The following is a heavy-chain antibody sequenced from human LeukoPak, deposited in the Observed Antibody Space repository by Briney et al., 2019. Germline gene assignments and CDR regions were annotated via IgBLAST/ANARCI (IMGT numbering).Heavy chain of an antibody. CDR3: ARGEPTLNWFDP. J-gene: IGHJ5*02. CDR2: IIPIFGTA. CDR1: GGTFSSYA. D-gene: IGHD1-14*01. Sequence: ASVKVSCKASGGTFSSYAISWVRQAPGQGLEWMGGIIPIFGTANYAQKFQGRVTITTDESTSTAYMELSSLRSEDTAVYYCARGEPTLNWFDPWGQGTLVTVSS. V-gene: IGHV1-69*05.